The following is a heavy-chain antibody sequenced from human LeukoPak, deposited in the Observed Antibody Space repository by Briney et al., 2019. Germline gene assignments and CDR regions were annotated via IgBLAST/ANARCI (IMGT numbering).Heavy chain of an antibody. D-gene: IGHD4-23*01. CDR1: GYTFTSYG. J-gene: IGHJ3*02. CDR3: ARDRFPYVVKDAFDI. Sequence: ASVKVSCKASGYTFTSYGISWVRQAPGQGLEWMGWISAYNGNTNYAQKLQGRVTMTTDTSTSTAYMELRSLRSDDTAVYYCARDRFPYVVKDAFDIWGQGTMVTVSS. CDR2: ISAYNGNT. V-gene: IGHV1-18*01.